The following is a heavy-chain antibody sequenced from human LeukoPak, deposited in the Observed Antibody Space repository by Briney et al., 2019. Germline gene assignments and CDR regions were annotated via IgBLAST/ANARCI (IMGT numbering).Heavy chain of an antibody. Sequence: WINAGNGNTKYSQKFQGRVTITRDTSASTAYMELSSLRSEDTAVYYCATLTVTTGVFSYWGQGTLVTVSS. CDR2: INAGNGNT. D-gene: IGHD4-17*01. J-gene: IGHJ4*02. V-gene: IGHV1-3*01. CDR3: ATLTVTTGVFSY.